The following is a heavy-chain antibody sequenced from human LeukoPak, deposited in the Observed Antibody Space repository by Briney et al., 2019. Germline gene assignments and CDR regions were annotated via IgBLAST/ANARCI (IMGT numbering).Heavy chain of an antibody. CDR1: GGSFSGYY. Sequence: SETLSLTCAVYGGSFSGYYWSWIRQPPGKGLEWIGEINHSGSTNYNPSLKSRVTISVDTSKNQFSLKLSSVTAADTAVYYCARGYLRGGTVDYWGQGTLVTVSS. CDR3: ARGYLRGGTVDY. CDR2: INHSGST. V-gene: IGHV4-34*01. D-gene: IGHD3-16*01. J-gene: IGHJ4*02.